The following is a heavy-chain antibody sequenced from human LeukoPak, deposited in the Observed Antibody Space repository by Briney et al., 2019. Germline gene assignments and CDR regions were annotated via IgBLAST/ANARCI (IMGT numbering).Heavy chain of an antibody. CDR2: TYPGHSDT. D-gene: IGHD3-22*01. CDR3: AIKRYHDNSDCPLY. V-gene: IGHV5-51*01. J-gene: IGHJ4*02. CDR1: GYSFTNYW. Sequence: GESLKISCKGSGYSFTNYWIGWVRQMPGKGLEWMGITYPGHSDTRYSPSFQGQVTISADESISTAYLQWSSLKASDTAVYYCAIKRYHDNSDCPLYWGQGTLVTVSS.